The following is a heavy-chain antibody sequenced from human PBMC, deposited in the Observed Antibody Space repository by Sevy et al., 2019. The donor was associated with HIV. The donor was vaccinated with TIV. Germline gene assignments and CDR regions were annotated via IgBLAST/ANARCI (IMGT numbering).Heavy chain of an antibody. V-gene: IGHV3-30-3*01. CDR2: ISYDGSNK. Sequence: GGSLRLSCAASGFTFSSYAMHWVRQAPGKGLEWVAVISYDGSNKYYADSVKGRFTISRDNSKNTLYLQMNSLRAEDTVVYYCARDMPSAMVTWARVRPFDYWGQGTLVTVSS. CDR1: GFTFSSYA. CDR3: ARDMPSAMVTWARVRPFDY. J-gene: IGHJ4*02. D-gene: IGHD5-18*01.